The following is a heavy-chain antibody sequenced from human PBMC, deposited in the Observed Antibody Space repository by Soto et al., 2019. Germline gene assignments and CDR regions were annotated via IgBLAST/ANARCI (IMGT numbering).Heavy chain of an antibody. CDR3: AKVHSGYDYRDYYYGMDV. CDR1: GFTFSSYA. Sequence: GGSLRLSCAASGFTFSSYAMSWVRQAPGKGLEWVSAISGSGGSTYYADSVKGRFTISRDNSKNTLYLQMNSLRAEDTAVYYYAKVHSGYDYRDYYYGMDVWGQGTTVTVSS. V-gene: IGHV3-23*01. J-gene: IGHJ6*02. CDR2: ISGSGGST. D-gene: IGHD5-12*01.